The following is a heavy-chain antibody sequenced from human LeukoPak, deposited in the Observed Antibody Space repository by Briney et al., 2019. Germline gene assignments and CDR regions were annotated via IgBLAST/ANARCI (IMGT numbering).Heavy chain of an antibody. J-gene: IGHJ4*02. D-gene: IGHD3-22*01. CDR1: GYSISSGYY. CDR2: IYHSGST. Sequence: SETLSLTCTVSGYSISSGYYWGWIRQPPGKGLEWIGSIYHSGSTYYNPSLKSRVTISVDTSKNQFSLKLSSVTAADTAVYYCARSYDSSGYLPEYFDYWGQGTLVTVSS. V-gene: IGHV4-38-2*02. CDR3: ARSYDSSGYLPEYFDY.